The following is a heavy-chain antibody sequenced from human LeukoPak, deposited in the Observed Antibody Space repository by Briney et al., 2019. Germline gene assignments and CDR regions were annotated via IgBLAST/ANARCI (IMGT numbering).Heavy chain of an antibody. CDR1: GYTFTSYG. D-gene: IGHD4-17*01. CDR2: ISAYNGNT. J-gene: IGHJ6*03. CDR3: ARGPYGDYGGDYYYYYMDV. Sequence: ASVKVSCKASGYTFTSYGISWVRQAPGQGLEWMGWISAYNGNTNYAQKLQGRVTMTTDTSTSTAYMELRSLRSDDTAVYYCARGPYGDYGGDYYYYYMDVWGKGTTVTISS. V-gene: IGHV1-18*01.